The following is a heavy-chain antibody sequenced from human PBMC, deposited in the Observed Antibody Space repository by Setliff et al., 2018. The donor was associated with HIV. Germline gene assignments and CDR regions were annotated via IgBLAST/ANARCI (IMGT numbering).Heavy chain of an antibody. CDR1: GDSIISDTYY. CDR2: IFYTGST. V-gene: IGHV4-39*01. Sequence: PSETLSLTCSVSGDSIISDTYYWGWIRQPPGKGPEWIASIFYTGSTFYTSSLKSRVRISMDKPKNQFSLGLTSVTTEDTAVFYCARQTRNRYDVLTGYSVLWGQGILVTVSS. D-gene: IGHD3-9*01. J-gene: IGHJ4*02. CDR3: ARQTRNRYDVLTGYSVL.